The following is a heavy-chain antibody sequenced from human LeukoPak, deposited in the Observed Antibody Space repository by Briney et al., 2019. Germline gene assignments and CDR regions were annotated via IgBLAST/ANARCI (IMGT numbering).Heavy chain of an antibody. CDR1: GFTFSSYA. CDR2: ISYDGSNK. J-gene: IGHJ6*02. CDR3: ARELGYCSSTSCYATYYYYGMDV. V-gene: IGHV3-30*04. Sequence: GRSLRLSCAASGFTFSSYAMHWVRQAPGKGLEWVAVISYDGSNKYYADSVKGRFTISRDNSKNTLYLQMNSLRAEYTAVYYCARELGYCSSTSCYATYYYYGMDVWGQGTTVTVSS. D-gene: IGHD2-2*01.